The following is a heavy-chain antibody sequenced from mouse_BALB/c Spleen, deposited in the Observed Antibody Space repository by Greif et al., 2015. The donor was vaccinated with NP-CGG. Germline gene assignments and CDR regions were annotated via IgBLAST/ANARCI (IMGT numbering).Heavy chain of an antibody. J-gene: IGHJ2*01. CDR2: ISSGGSYT. CDR3: ARRGGYERGYYFDY. CDR1: GFAFSSYD. D-gene: IGHD2-2*01. V-gene: IGHV5-9*02. Sequence: EVMLVESGGGLVKPGGSLKLSCAASGFAFSSYDMSWVRQTPERRLEWVATISSGGSYTYYPDSVKGRFTISRDNARNTLYLQMSSLRSEDTALYYCARRGGYERGYYFDYWGQGTTLTVSS.